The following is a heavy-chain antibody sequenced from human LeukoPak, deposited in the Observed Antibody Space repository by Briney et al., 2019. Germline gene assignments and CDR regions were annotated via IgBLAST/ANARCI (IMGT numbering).Heavy chain of an antibody. CDR1: GFTFSSYG. CDR3: AKDQRQWAAVGDY. V-gene: IGHV3-30*18. CDR2: ISYDGSNK. D-gene: IGHD6-19*01. J-gene: IGHJ4*02. Sequence: PGRSLRPSCAASGFTFSSYGMHWVRQAPGKGLEWVAVISYDGSNKYYADSVKGRFTISRDNSKNTLYLQMNSLRAEDTAVYYCAKDQRQWAAVGDYWGQGTLVTVSS.